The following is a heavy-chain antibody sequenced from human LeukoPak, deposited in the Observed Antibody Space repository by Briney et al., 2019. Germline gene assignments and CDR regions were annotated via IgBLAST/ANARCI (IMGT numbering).Heavy chain of an antibody. D-gene: IGHD5-12*01. CDR1: GFTFSDYY. V-gene: IGHV3-11*01. CDR2: ISSSGSTI. CDR3: ARHKAYDHYYFHY. J-gene: IGHJ4*02. Sequence: PGGSLRLSCAASGFTFSDYYMSWIRQAPGKGLEWVSYISSSGSTIYYADSVKGRFTISRDNTKNSLYLQMNSLRAEDTAVYYCARHKAYDHYYFHYWGQGTLVTVSS.